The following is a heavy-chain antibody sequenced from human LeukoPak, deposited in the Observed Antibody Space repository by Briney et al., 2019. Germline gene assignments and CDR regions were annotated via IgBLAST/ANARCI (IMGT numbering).Heavy chain of an antibody. Sequence: GGSLRLSCAASGFTFSSYSMNWVRQAPGKGLEWVSSISSSSRYIYYADSVKGRFTISRDNAKNSLYLQMNSLRAEDTAVYYCARDPGYCSSTSCYLGFDYWGQGTLVTVSS. CDR1: GFTFSSYS. V-gene: IGHV3-21*01. D-gene: IGHD2-2*01. CDR3: ARDPGYCSSTSCYLGFDY. J-gene: IGHJ4*02. CDR2: ISSSSRYI.